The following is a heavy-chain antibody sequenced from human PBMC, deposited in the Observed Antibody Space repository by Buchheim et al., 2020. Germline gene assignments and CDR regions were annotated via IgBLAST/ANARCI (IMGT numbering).Heavy chain of an antibody. CDR3: ARGYYEKRYYYYGMDV. CDR2: INPSGGST. V-gene: IGHV1-46*01. Sequence: QVQLVQSGAEVKKPGASVKVSCKASGYTFTSYYMHWVRQAPGQGLEWMGIINPSGGSTSYAQKFQGRVTMTRDTSTSTLYLELSSLRSEDTAVYYCARGYYEKRYYYYGMDVWGQGTT. CDR1: GYTFTSYY. J-gene: IGHJ6*02. D-gene: IGHD3-22*01.